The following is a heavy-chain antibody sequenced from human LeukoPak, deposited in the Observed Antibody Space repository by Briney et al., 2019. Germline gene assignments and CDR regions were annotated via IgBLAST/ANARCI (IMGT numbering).Heavy chain of an antibody. CDR3: ARSEDHSYYYYYYMDV. Sequence: ASVKVSCKASGYTFTGYYMHWVRQAPGQGLEWMGWINPNSGGTNYAQKFQGRVAMTRDTSVSTAYMELSRLRSDDTAVYYCARSEDHSYYYYYYMDVWGKGTTVTVSS. V-gene: IGHV1-2*02. CDR2: INPNSGGT. D-gene: IGHD1-14*01. CDR1: GYTFTGYY. J-gene: IGHJ6*03.